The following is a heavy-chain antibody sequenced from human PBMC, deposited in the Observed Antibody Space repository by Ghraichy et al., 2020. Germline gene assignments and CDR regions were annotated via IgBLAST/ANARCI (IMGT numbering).Heavy chain of an antibody. V-gene: IGHV4-39*01. CDR1: GGSISSSSYY. CDR2: IYYSGST. Sequence: SETLSLTCTVSGGSISSSSYYWGWIRQPPGKGLEWIGSIYYSGSTYYNPSLKSRVTISVDTSKNQFSLKLSSVTAADTAVYYCARVGYSYGDDPWGQGTLVTVSS. D-gene: IGHD5-18*01. CDR3: ARVGYSYGDDP. J-gene: IGHJ5*02.